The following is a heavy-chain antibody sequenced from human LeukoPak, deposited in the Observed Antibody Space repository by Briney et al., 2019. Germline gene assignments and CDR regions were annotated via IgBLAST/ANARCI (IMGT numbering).Heavy chain of an antibody. CDR2: INPHSGDT. CDR3: ARDFNYDGSGYHSPHFDH. J-gene: IGHJ4*02. Sequence: ASVKVSCKASGYSFTGYYMHWVRQAPGQGLEWMGWINPHSGDTKYAQKFQGRVSMSRDTSITTAYLDLSRLTSDDTALYYCARDFNYDGSGYHSPHFDHGGQGTLVTVSS. V-gene: IGHV1-2*02. CDR1: GYSFTGYY. D-gene: IGHD3-22*01.